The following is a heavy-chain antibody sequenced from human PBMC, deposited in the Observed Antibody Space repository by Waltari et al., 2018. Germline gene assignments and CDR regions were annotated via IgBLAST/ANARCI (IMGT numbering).Heavy chain of an antibody. CDR3: ARGMFNDFWSGYIYTGGGWFDP. Sequence: EVQLVESGGGLIQPGGSLRLSCAASGLTVSSNYMSWVRQAPGKGLELVSFIYSGGNPYYADSVKARFSISRDNSKNTLYLHIKSLRAEDTAVYYCARGMFNDFWSGYIYTGGGWFDPWGQGTLVTVSS. CDR1: GLTVSSNY. D-gene: IGHD3-3*01. CDR2: IYSGGNP. V-gene: IGHV3-53*01. J-gene: IGHJ5*02.